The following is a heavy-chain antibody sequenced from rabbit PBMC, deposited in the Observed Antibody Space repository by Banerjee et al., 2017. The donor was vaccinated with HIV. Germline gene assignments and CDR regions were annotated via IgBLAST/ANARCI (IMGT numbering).Heavy chain of an antibody. J-gene: IGHJ6*01. CDR3: ARAADYAYGL. Sequence: LEESGGDLVKPGASLTLTCKASGIDFSINYYMSWVRQAPGKGLEWIGCIGTSSGTTWYASWAKGRFTISKTSSTTVTLQMTSLTAADTATYFCARAADYAYGLWGPGTLVTVS. V-gene: IGHV1S40*01. CDR1: GIDFSINYY. CDR2: IGTSSGTT. D-gene: IGHD6-1*01.